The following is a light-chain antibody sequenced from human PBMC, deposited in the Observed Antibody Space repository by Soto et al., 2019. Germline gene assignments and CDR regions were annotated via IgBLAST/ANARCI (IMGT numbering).Light chain of an antibody. CDR2: ATS. CDR1: QGIAPY. J-gene: IGKJ4*01. V-gene: IGKV1-27*01. CDR3: QQYNTAPLT. Sequence: DVQMTQSPSSLSAFVGDRVTITCRASQGIAPYLAWFQQKPGKVPKLLIYATSTLQSGVPSRFSGSGSGTDFTITISSLQPEDVETYYCQQYNTAPLTFGGGTKVEIK.